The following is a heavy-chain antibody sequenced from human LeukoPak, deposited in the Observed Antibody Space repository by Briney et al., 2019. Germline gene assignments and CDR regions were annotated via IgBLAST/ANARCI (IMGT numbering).Heavy chain of an antibody. CDR2: IWYDGSHK. CDR1: GFTFTSYG. Sequence: GGSLRLSCAASGFTFTSYGMHWVRQAPGKGLEWVGMIWYDGSHKKYADSVEARFSISRDTSKNTLYLQMNSLRAEDTAVYYRARVKGGYWGQGTLVTVSS. J-gene: IGHJ4*02. CDR3: ARVKGGY. V-gene: IGHV3-33*08.